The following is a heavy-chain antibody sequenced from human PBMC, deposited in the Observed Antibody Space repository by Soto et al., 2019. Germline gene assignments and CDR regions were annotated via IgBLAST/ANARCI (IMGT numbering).Heavy chain of an antibody. Sequence: SVKVSCKASGGTFSSYAISWVRQAPGQGLEWMGGIIPIFGTANYAQKFQGRVTITADESTSTAYMELSSLRSEDTAVYYCAVAYYESLTGYYYHYGMDVWGQGTTVPVSS. V-gene: IGHV1-69*13. CDR2: IIPIFGTA. CDR3: AVAYYESLTGYYYHYGMDV. J-gene: IGHJ6*02. CDR1: GGTFSSYA. D-gene: IGHD3-9*01.